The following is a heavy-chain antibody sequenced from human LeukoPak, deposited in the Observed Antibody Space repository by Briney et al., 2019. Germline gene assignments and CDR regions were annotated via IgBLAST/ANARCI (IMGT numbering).Heavy chain of an antibody. CDR3: VRDYSKRDGPDNWFDP. CDR1: GFDFSTYG. Sequence: GRSLRLSCAASGFDFSTYGMHWVRQAPGKELEWVATIWYDGNNKYYADSVKGRFTISRDNYKNTLSLQMNSLRAEDTAVYYCVRDYSKRDGPDNWFDPWGQGTLVTVSS. V-gene: IGHV3-33*01. J-gene: IGHJ5*02. D-gene: IGHD2-15*01. CDR2: IWYDGNNK.